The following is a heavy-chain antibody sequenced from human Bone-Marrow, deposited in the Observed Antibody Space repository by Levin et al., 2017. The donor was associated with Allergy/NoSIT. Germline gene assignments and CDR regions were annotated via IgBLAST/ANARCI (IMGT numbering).Heavy chain of an antibody. D-gene: IGHD3-3*01. CDR2: ISGNSNYI. J-gene: IGHJ2*01. CDR1: GFTFSSYS. V-gene: IGHV3-21*01. Sequence: AASVKVSCAASGFTFSSYSMNWVRQAPGKGLEWVSSISGNSNYIYYADSVKGRFTISRDNAKNSLYLQINSLRAEDTAVYYCARDSDFWSGFNWYFDLWGRGTLVTVSS. CDR3: ARDSDFWSGFNWYFDL.